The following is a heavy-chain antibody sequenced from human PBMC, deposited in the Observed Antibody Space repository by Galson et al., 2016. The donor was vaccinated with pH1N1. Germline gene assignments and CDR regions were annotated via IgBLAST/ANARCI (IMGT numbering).Heavy chain of an antibody. CDR3: AREDSVVGEGWDYGVDA. CDR2: IHNSGTT. V-gene: IGHV4-31*03. D-gene: IGHD2-21*01. CDR1: GGSINSNGNY. J-gene: IGHJ6*01. Sequence: TLSLTCTVSGGSINSNGNYWSWIRQLPGKGLEWIGYIHNSGTTSYNPSLKSRVTISVDTSKNQFSLKLRSVTAADTAVYYCAREDSVVGEGWDYGVDAWGQGTTVTVSS.